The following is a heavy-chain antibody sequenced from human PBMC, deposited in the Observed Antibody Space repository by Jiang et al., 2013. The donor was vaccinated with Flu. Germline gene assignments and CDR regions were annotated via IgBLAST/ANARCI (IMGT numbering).Heavy chain of an antibody. CDR3: ARGPPVKVVPAALKPGHGMDV. D-gene: IGHD2-2*01. Sequence: GAEVKKPGASVKVSCKASGYTFTSYYMHWVRQAPGQGLEWMGIINPSGGSTSYAQKFQGRVTMTRDTSTSTVYMELSSLRSEDTAVYYCARGPPVKVVPAALKPGHGMDVWGQGTTVTVSS. CDR1: GYTFTSYY. J-gene: IGHJ6*02. V-gene: IGHV1-46*01. CDR2: INPSGGST.